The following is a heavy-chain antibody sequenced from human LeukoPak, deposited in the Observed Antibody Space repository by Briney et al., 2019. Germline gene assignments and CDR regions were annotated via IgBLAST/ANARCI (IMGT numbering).Heavy chain of an antibody. CDR3: ARGHPRNNGDYVGRFVY. CDR1: GFTFSSYA. J-gene: IGHJ4*02. V-gene: IGHV3-30*04. CDR2: ISYDGSNK. D-gene: IGHD4-17*01. Sequence: PGGSLRLSCAAPGFTFSSYAMHWVGQAPGKGLEWVAVISYDGSNKYYADSVKGRFTISRDNSKNTLYLQMNSLRAEDTAVYYCARGHPRNNGDYVGRFVYWGQGTLVTVSS.